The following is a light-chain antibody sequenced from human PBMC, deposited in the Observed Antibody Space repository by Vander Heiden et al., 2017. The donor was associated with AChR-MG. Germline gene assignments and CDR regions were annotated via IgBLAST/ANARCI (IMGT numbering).Light chain of an antibody. J-gene: IGKJ4*01. V-gene: IGKV3-15*01. CDR1: QSVSSN. CDR3: QQYNNWPLT. CDR2: GAS. Sequence: EIVMTQSPPTLSVSPGQRATLSCRGSQSVSSNLAWYQQKPGQAPRLLIYGASTRATGIPARFSGSGSGTEFTLTISSLQSEDFAVYYCQQYNNWPLTFGGGTKVEIK.